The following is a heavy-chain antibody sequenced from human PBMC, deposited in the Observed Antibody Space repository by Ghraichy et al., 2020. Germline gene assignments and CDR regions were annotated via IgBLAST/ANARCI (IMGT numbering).Heavy chain of an antibody. V-gene: IGHV3-30*18. CDR1: GFTFSSYG. Sequence: GGSLRLSCAASGFTFSSYGMHWVRQAPGKGLEWVAVISYDGSNKYYADSVKGRFTISRDNSKNTLYLQMNSLRAEDTAVYYCAKDSTIFGVARYYGMDVWGQGTTVTVSS. J-gene: IGHJ6*02. CDR3: AKDSTIFGVARYYGMDV. D-gene: IGHD3-3*01. CDR2: ISYDGSNK.